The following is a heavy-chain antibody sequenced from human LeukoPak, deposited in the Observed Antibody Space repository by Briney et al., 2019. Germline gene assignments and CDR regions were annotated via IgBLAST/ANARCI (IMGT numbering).Heavy chain of an antibody. CDR1: GYTSTGYY. CDR2: INPNSGGT. Sequence: ASVKVSCKASGYTSTGYYMHWVRQAPGQGLEWMGWINPNSGGTNYAQKFQGRVTMTRDTSISTAYMELSRLRSDDTAVYYCARVSSGWSTSLGYWGQGTLVTVSS. V-gene: IGHV1-2*02. J-gene: IGHJ4*02. D-gene: IGHD6-19*01. CDR3: ARVSSGWSTSLGY.